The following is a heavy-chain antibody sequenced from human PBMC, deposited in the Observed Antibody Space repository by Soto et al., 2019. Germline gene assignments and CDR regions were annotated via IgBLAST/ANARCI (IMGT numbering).Heavy chain of an antibody. J-gene: IGHJ4*02. Sequence: GGSLRLSCAASGFTFSSYSMNWVRQAPGKGLEWVSYISSSSSTIYYADSVKGRFTISRDNAKNSLYLQMNSLRAEDTAVYYCARQSLGNIRLRGFDYWGQGTLVTVSS. D-gene: IGHD1-1*01. CDR3: ARQSLGNIRLRGFDY. V-gene: IGHV3-48*01. CDR2: ISSSSSTI. CDR1: GFTFSSYS.